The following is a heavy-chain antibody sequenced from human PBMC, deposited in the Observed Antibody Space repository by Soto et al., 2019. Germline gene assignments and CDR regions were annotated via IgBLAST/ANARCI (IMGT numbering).Heavy chain of an antibody. CDR3: ARGLHSLFDY. J-gene: IGHJ4*02. V-gene: IGHV3-33*01. Sequence: GGSLRLSCAASGFTFSNYGMHWVRQAPGKGPEWVAVIWYDGNNKYYADSVKGRFTISRDNSNNTLYVQMTSLGAEDTAVYYCARGLHSLFDYWGKGTLVTVSS. CDR1: GFTFSNYG. CDR2: IWYDGNNK.